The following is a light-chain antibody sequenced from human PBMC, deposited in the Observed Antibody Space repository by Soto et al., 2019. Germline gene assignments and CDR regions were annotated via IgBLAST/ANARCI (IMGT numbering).Light chain of an antibody. CDR2: ENN. CDR1: SSNIGNNY. J-gene: IGLJ3*02. V-gene: IGLV1-51*02. CDR3: GTWDSSLSAGV. Sequence: QSVLTQPPSVSAAPGQKVTISCSGSSSNIGNNYVSWYQQLPGTAPKLLIYENNKRPSGIPDRFSASKSGTSATLGITGLQTGDEADYYCGTWDSSLSAGVFGGGTQLTVL.